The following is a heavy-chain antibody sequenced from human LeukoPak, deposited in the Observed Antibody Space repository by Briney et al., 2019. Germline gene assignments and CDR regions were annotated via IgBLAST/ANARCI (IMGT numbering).Heavy chain of an antibody. CDR3: ARVVAPEYYVDY. J-gene: IGHJ4*02. Sequence: GASVKVSCKASGYTFTSYYMHWVRQAPGQGLEWMGIINPSGGSTSYAQKFQGRVTMTRDMSTSTVYMELSSLRSEDTAVYYCARVVAPEYYVDYWGQGTLVTVSS. D-gene: IGHD2-15*01. CDR2: INPSGGST. V-gene: IGHV1-46*01. CDR1: GYTFTSYY.